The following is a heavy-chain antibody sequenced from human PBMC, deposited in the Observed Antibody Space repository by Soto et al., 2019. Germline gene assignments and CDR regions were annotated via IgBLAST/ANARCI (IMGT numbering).Heavy chain of an antibody. Sequence: SETLSLTCTVSGGSISSYYWSWIRQPPGKGLEWIGYIYYSGSTNYNPSLKSRVTISVDTSKNQFSLKLSSVTAADTAVYYCARHAAISYSSSEYFQHWGQGTLVTVSS. CDR2: IYYSGST. CDR1: GGSISSYY. V-gene: IGHV4-59*08. D-gene: IGHD6-6*01. J-gene: IGHJ1*01. CDR3: ARHAAISYSSSEYFQH.